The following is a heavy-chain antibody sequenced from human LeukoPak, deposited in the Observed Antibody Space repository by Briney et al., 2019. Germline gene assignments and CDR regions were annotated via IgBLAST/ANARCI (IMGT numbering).Heavy chain of an antibody. V-gene: IGHV3-64D*09. D-gene: IGHD3-10*01. CDR1: GFTLSNYV. CDR3: VKEGGRVHYGSGGFFDS. CDR2: ITSNGGST. J-gene: IGHJ4*02. Sequence: GGSLRLSCSASGFTLSNYVMHWVRQAPGKGLEYVSAITSNGGSTYYAESVKGRFTFSRDNSKNTLYLQMSSLRAEDTAVDYCVKEGGRVHYGSGGFFDSWGQGTLVTVSS.